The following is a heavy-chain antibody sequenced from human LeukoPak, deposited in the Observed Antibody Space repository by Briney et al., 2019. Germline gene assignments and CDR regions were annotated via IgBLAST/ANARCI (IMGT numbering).Heavy chain of an antibody. D-gene: IGHD7-27*01. V-gene: IGHV4-39*01. CDR2: IYYSGST. CDR3: ARHKATVVTGDLNYFDY. CDR1: GGSISSSSYY. J-gene: IGHJ4*02. Sequence: SETLSLTCTVSGGSISSSSYYWGWIRQPPGKGLEWIGSIYYSGSTYYNPSLKSRVTISVGTSKNQFSLKLSSVTAADTAVYYCARHKATVVTGDLNYFDYWGQGTLVTVSS.